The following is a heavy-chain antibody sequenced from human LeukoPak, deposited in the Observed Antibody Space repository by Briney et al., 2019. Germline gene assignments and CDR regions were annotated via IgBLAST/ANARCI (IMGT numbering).Heavy chain of an antibody. CDR2: FDPEDGET. D-gene: IGHD1-26*01. J-gene: IGHJ4*02. CDR3: ATPRDSGSYRDY. Sequence: ASVKVSCKVSGYTLTELSMHWVRQAPGKGLQWMGGFDPEDGETIYAQKFQGRVTMTEDTSTDTAYMELSSLRSEDTAVYYCATPRDSGSYRDYWGQGTLVTVSS. CDR1: GYTLTELS. V-gene: IGHV1-24*01.